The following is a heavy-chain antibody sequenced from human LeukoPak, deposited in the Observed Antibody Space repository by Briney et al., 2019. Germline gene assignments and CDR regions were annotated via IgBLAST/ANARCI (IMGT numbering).Heavy chain of an antibody. D-gene: IGHD6-6*01. CDR2: ISYDGSNK. Sequence: GRSLRLSCAASGFTFSSYAMHWVRQAPGKGLEWVAVISYDGSNKYYADSVKGRFTISRDNSKNTLYLQMNSLRAEDTAVYYCARDPRLVAAAGGMDVWGQGTTVTVSS. J-gene: IGHJ6*02. V-gene: IGHV3-30-3*01. CDR1: GFTFSSYA. CDR3: ARDPRLVAAAGGMDV.